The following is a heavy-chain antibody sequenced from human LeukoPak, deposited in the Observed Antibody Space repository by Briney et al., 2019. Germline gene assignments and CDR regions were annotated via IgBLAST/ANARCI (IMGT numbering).Heavy chain of an antibody. Sequence: PGGSLRLSCKASGFTFSSYAMTWVRQAPGKGLEWVSAMGGSGDSPKYADSVKGRFTMARDSSRKTVYLQMNRLRPDDTAVYYCARDWSADYWGQGTLVTVSS. J-gene: IGHJ4*02. CDR3: ARDWSADY. CDR1: GFTFSSYA. V-gene: IGHV3-23*01. CDR2: MGGSGDSP.